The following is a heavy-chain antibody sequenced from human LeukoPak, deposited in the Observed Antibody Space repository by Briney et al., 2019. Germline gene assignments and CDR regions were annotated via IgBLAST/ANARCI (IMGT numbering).Heavy chain of an antibody. CDR2: ISGGGAKR. D-gene: IGHD3-10*01. CDR3: AKRSAGYYNDAFDI. Sequence: PGGSLRLSCAASGFTFDNYAMNWVRQAPGKGLEWVSYISGGGAKRHYSDSVKGRFTISRDNPKNTLYLQINNLRAEDTAMYYCAKRSAGYYNDAFDIWGRGTMVTVSS. V-gene: IGHV3-23*01. CDR1: GFTFDNYA. J-gene: IGHJ3*02.